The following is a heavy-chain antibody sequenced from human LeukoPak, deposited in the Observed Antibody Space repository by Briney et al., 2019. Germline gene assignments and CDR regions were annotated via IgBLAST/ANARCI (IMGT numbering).Heavy chain of an antibody. CDR1: GDSVSSNSAA. CDR2: TYHRYKWYN. J-gene: IGHJ3*02. Sequence: SQTLSLTCAISGDSVSSNSAAWDWIRQSPSRGLEGLGRTYHRYKWYNDYAVPVKSRITINPATSQNQFSLQLNSVTPEDTAVYYCARDSGWYGGHAFDIWGQGTMVTVSS. CDR3: ARDSGWYGGHAFDI. V-gene: IGHV6-1*01. D-gene: IGHD6-19*01.